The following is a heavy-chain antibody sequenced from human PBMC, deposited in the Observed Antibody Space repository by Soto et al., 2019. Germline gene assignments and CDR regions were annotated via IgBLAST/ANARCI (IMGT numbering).Heavy chain of an antibody. Sequence: SETLSLTCIVSGDSISPYYWTWIRQPPGKGLEWIGHVYYSGSPNYNPSLKSRVTISVDTSKSQFSLKLSSVTAADTAVYYCARDVSPTYWGQGMLVTVSS. CDR1: GDSISPYY. CDR3: ARDVSPTY. V-gene: IGHV4-59*01. CDR2: VYYSGSP. J-gene: IGHJ4*02.